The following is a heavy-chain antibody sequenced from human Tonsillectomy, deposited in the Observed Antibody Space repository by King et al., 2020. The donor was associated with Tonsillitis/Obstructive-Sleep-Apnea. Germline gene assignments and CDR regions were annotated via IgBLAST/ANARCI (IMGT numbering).Heavy chain of an antibody. J-gene: IGHJ4*02. V-gene: IGHV4-39*01. CDR3: ARHRDTALGPFNY. CDR2: IFYSGNT. Sequence: QLQESGPGLVKPSETLSLTCSVSGDFITSSNFYWSWIRQPPGKGLEGIGSIFYSGNTFYNPSLKTRVSMSVDTSKNQFSLNLSSVTAADTAVYYCARHRDTALGPFNYWGQGTPVTVSS. D-gene: IGHD5-18*01. CDR1: GDFITSSNFY.